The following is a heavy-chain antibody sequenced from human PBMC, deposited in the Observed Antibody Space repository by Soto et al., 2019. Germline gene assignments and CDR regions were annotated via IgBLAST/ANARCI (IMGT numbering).Heavy chain of an antibody. V-gene: IGHV4-30-4*08. D-gene: IGHD1-26*01. CDR3: ATQEVGGSYVYTFDS. J-gene: IGHJ5*01. CDR2: IYYSGST. Sequence: SETLSLTCTVSGASMSSGGYYWTWIRQSPGKGLEWIGYIYYSGSTHYNPSLESRVAISLDTSKNQFSLKLSSVTAADTAVYYCATQEVGGSYVYTFDSWGQGTLVTVSS. CDR1: GASMSSGGYY.